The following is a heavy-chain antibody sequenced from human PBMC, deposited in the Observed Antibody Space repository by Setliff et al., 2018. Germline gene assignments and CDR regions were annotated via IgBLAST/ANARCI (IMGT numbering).Heavy chain of an antibody. D-gene: IGHD4-17*01. V-gene: IGHV4-61*09. J-gene: IGHJ4*02. CDR3: ARGRLLYVGDSHYFDT. Sequence: PSETLSLTCTVSGDSLSSGPYYWTWVRQPAGKGLEWIGHIYIYSSGTTNYSPSLKSRVTISADTSKNQFSLQLTSVTATDTAVYYCARGRLLYVGDSHYFDTWGQGTPVT. CDR2: IYIYSSGTT. CDR1: GDSLSSGPYY.